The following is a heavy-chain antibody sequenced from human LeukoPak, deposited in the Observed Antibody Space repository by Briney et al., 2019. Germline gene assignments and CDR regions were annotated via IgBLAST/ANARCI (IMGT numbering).Heavy chain of an antibody. CDR2: INPNGGGT. Sequence: ASVKLSCKASGYTFTGYYMHWVRQAPGQGLEWMGRINPNGGGTNYAQKLQGRVTMTRDTSINTPYMEMSRLRSDDTAVNYCARDLRVFTMIVETGRAEYFQHWGQGTLVTVSS. D-gene: IGHD3-22*01. J-gene: IGHJ1*01. CDR1: GYTFTGYY. V-gene: IGHV1-2*06. CDR3: ARDLRVFTMIVETGRAEYFQH.